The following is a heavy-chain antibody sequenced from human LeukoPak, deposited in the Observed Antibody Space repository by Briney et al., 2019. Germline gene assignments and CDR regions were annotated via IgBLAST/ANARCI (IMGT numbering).Heavy chain of an antibody. V-gene: IGHV1-18*01. CDR1: GYTFTSYG. D-gene: IGHD3-3*01. CDR2: ISAYNGNT. CDR3: ARDIARDFWSGYYDY. J-gene: IGHJ4*02. Sequence: ASVKVSCKASGYTFTSYGISWVRQAPGQGLEWMGWISAYNGNTNYAQKLQGRVTMTTDTSTSTAYMELTSLRSDDTAVYYCARDIARDFWSGYYDYWGQGTLVTVSS.